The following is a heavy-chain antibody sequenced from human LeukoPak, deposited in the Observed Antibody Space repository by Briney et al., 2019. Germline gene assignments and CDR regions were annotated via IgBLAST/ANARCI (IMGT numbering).Heavy chain of an antibody. CDR3: ASSNRIAVAGYDAFDI. CDR1: GFTFSSYG. J-gene: IGHJ3*02. V-gene: IGHV3-33*01. D-gene: IGHD6-19*01. CDR2: IWYDGSNK. Sequence: GGSLRLSCAASGFTFSSYGMHWVRQAPGKGLEWVAVIWYDGSNKYYADSVKGRFTISRDNSKNTLYLQMNSLRAEDTAVYYCASSNRIAVAGYDAFDIWGQGTMVTVSS.